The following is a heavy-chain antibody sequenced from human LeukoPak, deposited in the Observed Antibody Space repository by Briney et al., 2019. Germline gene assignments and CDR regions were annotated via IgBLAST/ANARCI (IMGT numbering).Heavy chain of an antibody. CDR3: ARDGNYGDYGY. D-gene: IGHD4-17*01. CDR1: GFTFSSYS. V-gene: IGHV3-21*01. Sequence: GGSLRLSCAASGFTFSSYSMNWVRQAPGKGLEWVSSISSSSSYIYYADSVKGRFTISRDNAKNSLYLQMNSLRAEDAAVYYCARDGNYGDYGYWGQGTLVTVSS. J-gene: IGHJ4*02. CDR2: ISSSSSYI.